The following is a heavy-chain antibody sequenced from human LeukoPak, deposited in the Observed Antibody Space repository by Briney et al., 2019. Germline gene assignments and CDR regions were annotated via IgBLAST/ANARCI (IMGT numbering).Heavy chain of an antibody. CDR1: GFTFSSYA. CDR2: ISGSGDST. D-gene: IGHD3-22*01. J-gene: IGHJ4*02. V-gene: IGHV3-23*01. CDR3: AKAMTYYYDTSYFDY. Sequence: GGSLRLSCAASGFTFSSYAMSWVRQAPGKGLEWVSTISGSGDSTYYADSVKGRFTISRDKSKNTLYLQMDSLSAEDTAVYYCAKAMTYYYDTSYFDYWGQGTLLTVSS.